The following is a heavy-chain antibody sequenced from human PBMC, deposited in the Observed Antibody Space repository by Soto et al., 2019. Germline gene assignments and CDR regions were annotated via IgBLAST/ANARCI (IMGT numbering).Heavy chain of an antibody. CDR1: GFTFSSYS. CDR3: AKAKQLTRGWFDS. V-gene: IGHV3-23*01. J-gene: IGHJ5*01. D-gene: IGHD6-13*01. Sequence: XGSLRVTCAASGFTFSSYSMSWVRQAPGKGLEWVSAISGSGGSTYYADSVKGRFTISRDNSKNTLYLQMNSLRAEDTAVYYCAKAKQLTRGWFDSWGQGTLVTVSS. CDR2: ISGSGGST.